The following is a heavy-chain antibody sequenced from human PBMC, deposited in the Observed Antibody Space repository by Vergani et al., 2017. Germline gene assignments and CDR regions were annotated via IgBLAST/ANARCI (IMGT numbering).Heavy chain of an antibody. CDR3: ARWTSSGWYSFRYFDY. CDR1: GFTFSSYS. V-gene: IGHV3-21*01. Sequence: EVQLVESGGGLVKPGGSLRLSCAASGFTFSSYSMNWVRQAPGKGLEWVSSISSSSSYIYYADSVKGRFTISRDNAKNSLYLQMNSLRAEDTAVYYCARWTSSGWYSFRYFDYWGQGTLVTVSS. J-gene: IGHJ4*02. CDR2: ISSSSSYI. D-gene: IGHD6-19*01.